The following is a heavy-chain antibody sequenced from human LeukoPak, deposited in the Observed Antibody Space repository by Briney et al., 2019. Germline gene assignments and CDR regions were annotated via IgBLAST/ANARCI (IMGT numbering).Heavy chain of an antibody. CDR1: GFTVITND. J-gene: IGHJ4*02. V-gene: IGHV3-53*01. CDR3: ARGVEPLAANTLAY. CDR2: LYSDGNT. Sequence: PGGSLRLSCAASGFTVITNDMTWVRQAPGKGLEWVSVLYSDGNTKYADSVQGRFTTSRDNSKNTLYLVMNSLSPDDTAVYYCARGVEPLAANTLAYWGQGTLVTVSS. D-gene: IGHD1-14*01.